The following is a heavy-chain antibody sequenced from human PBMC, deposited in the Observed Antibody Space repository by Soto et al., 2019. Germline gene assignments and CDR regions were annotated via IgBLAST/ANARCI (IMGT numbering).Heavy chain of an antibody. CDR3: ASPFECSTTRCIR. Sequence: GGSLRLSCAASGFTFSSYSMNWVRQAPGSGPEWVSYISSSSNSIYYADSVKGRFTISRDNAKNSLHLQMNSLRAEDTAVYYCASPFECSTTRCIRCGQGTLVTVSS. CDR1: GFTFSSYS. V-gene: IGHV3-48*01. J-gene: IGHJ4*02. CDR2: ISSSSNSI. D-gene: IGHD6-6*01.